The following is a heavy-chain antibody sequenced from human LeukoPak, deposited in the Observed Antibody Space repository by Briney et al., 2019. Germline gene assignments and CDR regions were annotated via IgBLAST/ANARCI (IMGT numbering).Heavy chain of an antibody. CDR3: ARRSLGIMHAFDI. CDR2: ISYSGST. V-gene: IGHV4-39*01. D-gene: IGHD3-16*01. J-gene: IGHJ3*02. Sequence: SETLSLTCTVSGGSISSSSYYWGWIRQPPGKGLEWIGSISYSGSTYYNPSLKNRVTTSVDTSKTQFSLKLSSVTAADTAVYYCARRSLGIMHAFDIWGQGTMVTVSS. CDR1: GGSISSSSYY.